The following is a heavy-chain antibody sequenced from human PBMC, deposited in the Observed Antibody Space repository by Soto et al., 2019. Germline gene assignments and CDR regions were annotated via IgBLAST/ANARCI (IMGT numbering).Heavy chain of an antibody. Sequence: QVQLVQSGAEVKNRGASVKVSCKASGYTFTSYGITWVRQAPGQGFEWMGWSSGYNGDTKYAQQVQGRVTMTADTSTSSAYMELRSLRSDDTGISFFAGDRPLISARNWFAPWGQGTLVTVSS. CDR1: GYTFTSYG. CDR3: AGDRPLISARNWFAP. J-gene: IGHJ5*02. V-gene: IGHV1-18*01. D-gene: IGHD6-6*01. CDR2: SSGYNGDT.